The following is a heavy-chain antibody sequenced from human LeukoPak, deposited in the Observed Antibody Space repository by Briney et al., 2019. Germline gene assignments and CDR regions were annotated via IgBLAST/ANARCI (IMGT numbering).Heavy chain of an antibody. V-gene: IGHV4-34*01. Sequence: ASETLSLTCAVYGGSFSGYYWSWIRQPPGKGLEWIGEINHSGSTNYNPSLKSRVTISVDTSKNQFSLKLSSVTAADTAVYYCARDARPPQGYCSSTSCLNWFDPWGQGTLVTVSS. D-gene: IGHD2-2*01. J-gene: IGHJ5*02. CDR1: GGSFSGYY. CDR3: ARDARPPQGYCSSTSCLNWFDP. CDR2: INHSGST.